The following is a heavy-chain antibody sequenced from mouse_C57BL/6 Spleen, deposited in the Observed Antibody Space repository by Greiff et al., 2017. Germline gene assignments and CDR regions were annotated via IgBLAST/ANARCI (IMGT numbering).Heavy chain of an antibody. J-gene: IGHJ4*01. CDR3: ASHYYYGSSYGAMGY. CDR2: FYPGSGST. Sequence: QVQLQQPGAELVQPGASVQMSCKASGYTFTSYWITWVKQRPGQGLEWIGDFYPGSGSTNYNEKFKSKATLAVDTSSSTAYMQLSSLTSEDSAVYYCASHYYYGSSYGAMGYWGQGTSVTGSS. D-gene: IGHD1-1*01. V-gene: IGHV1-55*01. CDR1: GYTFTSYW.